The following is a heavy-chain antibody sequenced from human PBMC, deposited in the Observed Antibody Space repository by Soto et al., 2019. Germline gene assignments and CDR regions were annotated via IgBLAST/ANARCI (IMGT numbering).Heavy chain of an antibody. J-gene: IGHJ6*03. CDR2: INHSGST. V-gene: IGHV4-34*01. Sequence: QVQLQQWGAGLLKPSETLSLTCAVYGGSFSGYYWSWIRQPPGKGLEWIGEINHSGSTNYNPSLKSRVTISVDTSKNQFSLKLSSVTAADTAVYYCARVDIVVVVAASTHDYHYYYYMDVWGKGTTVTVSS. CDR1: GGSFSGYY. D-gene: IGHD2-15*01. CDR3: ARVDIVVVVAASTHDYHYYYYMDV.